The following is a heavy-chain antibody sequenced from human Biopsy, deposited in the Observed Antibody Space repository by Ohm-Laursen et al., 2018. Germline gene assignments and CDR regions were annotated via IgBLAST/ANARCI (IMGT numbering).Heavy chain of an antibody. CDR1: GYSSNRYY. J-gene: IGHJ4*02. CDR2: INPRGSTT. V-gene: IGHV1-46*02. CDR3: ARNTGWYGDLYYFDY. Sequence: ASVKVSCKASGYSSNRYYMHWVRQAPGQGLGWMGMINPRGSTTSNPQTFQGRATMTRDTSKSTVYMELSSLRSAGTAVYLCARNTGWYGDLYYFDYWGQGTLVTVSS. D-gene: IGHD6-19*01.